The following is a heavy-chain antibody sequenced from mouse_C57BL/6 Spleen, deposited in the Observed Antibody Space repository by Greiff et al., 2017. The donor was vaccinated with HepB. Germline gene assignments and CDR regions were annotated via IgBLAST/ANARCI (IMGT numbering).Heavy chain of an antibody. D-gene: IGHD1-1*01. Sequence: EVKLVESGAELVRPGASVKLSCTASGFNIKDYYMHWVKQRPEQGLEWIGRIDPEDGDTEYAPKFQGKATMTADTSSNTAYLQLSSLTSEDTAVYYCTFITTVVARYFDVWGTGTTVTVSS. J-gene: IGHJ1*03. CDR3: TFITTVVARYFDV. V-gene: IGHV14-1*01. CDR2: IDPEDGDT. CDR1: GFNIKDYY.